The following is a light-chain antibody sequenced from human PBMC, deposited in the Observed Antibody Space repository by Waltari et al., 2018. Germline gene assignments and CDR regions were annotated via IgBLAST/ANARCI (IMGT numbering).Light chain of an antibody. J-gene: IGLJ2*01. Sequence: QSALTPPASVTGSPGQSITISCTGSSSDVGDHNYFSWYQQHPGKVPKTLVFDVTHRPSGVSDRFSGSKSGNTASLTISGLQAEDEGDYYCSTYTTGVVFGGGTKLTVL. CDR1: SSDVGDHNY. CDR2: DVT. V-gene: IGLV2-14*03. CDR3: STYTTGVV.